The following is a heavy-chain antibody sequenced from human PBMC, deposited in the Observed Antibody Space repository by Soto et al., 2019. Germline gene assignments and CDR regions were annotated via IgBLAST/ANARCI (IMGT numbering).Heavy chain of an antibody. CDR2: ISGSGGST. V-gene: IGHV3-23*01. Sequence: HPGGSRRLSCAASGFTFSSYAMSWVRQAPGKGLEWVSAISGSGGSTYYADSVKGRFTISRDNSKNTLYLQMNSLRAEDTAVYYCAKNYYDSSGYLEYYFDYWGQGTLVTVSS. CDR1: GFTFSSYA. J-gene: IGHJ4*02. D-gene: IGHD3-22*01. CDR3: AKNYYDSSGYLEYYFDY.